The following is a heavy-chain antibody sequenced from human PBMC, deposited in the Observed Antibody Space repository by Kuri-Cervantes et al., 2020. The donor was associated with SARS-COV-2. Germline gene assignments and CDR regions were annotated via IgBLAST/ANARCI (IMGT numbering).Heavy chain of an antibody. D-gene: IGHD4-17*01. CDR1: GGSISSSNYY. Sequence: GSLRLSCTVPGGSISSSNYYWGWIRQPPGKGLEWIGSIYYSGSTNYNPSLKSRVTISVDTSKNQFSLKLSSVTAADTAVYYCARESYYGDYYYGMDVWGQGTTVTVSS. J-gene: IGHJ6*02. CDR2: IYYSGST. CDR3: ARESYYGDYYYGMDV. V-gene: IGHV4-39*07.